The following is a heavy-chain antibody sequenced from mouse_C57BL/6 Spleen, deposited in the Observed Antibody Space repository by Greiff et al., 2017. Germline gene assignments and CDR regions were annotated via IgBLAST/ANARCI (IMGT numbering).Heavy chain of an antibody. D-gene: IGHD1-1*01. CDR3: ARAGLLPPYAMDY. CDR2: IYPGDGDT. Sequence: QVQLQQSGPELVKPGASVKISCKASGYAFSSSWMNWVKQRPGKGLEWIGRIYPGDGDTNYNGKFKGKATLTADKSSSTAYMQLISLTSEDSAVYFCARAGLLPPYAMDYWGQGTSVTVSS. J-gene: IGHJ4*01. CDR1: GYAFSSSW. V-gene: IGHV1-82*01.